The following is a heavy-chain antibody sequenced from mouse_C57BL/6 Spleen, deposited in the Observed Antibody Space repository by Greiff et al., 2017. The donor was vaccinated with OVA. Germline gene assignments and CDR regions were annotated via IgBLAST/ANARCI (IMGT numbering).Heavy chain of an antibody. D-gene: IGHD2-4*01. CDR3: ARRGDDYDDAMDY. CDR2: IYPRDGST. CDR1: GYTFTSYD. Sequence: QVHVKQSGPELVKPGASVKLSCKASGYTFTSYDINWVKQRPGQGLEWIGWIYPRDGSTKYNEKFKGKATLTVDTSSSTAYMELHSLTSEDSAVYFCARRGDDYDDAMDYWGQGTSVTVSS. V-gene: IGHV1-85*01. J-gene: IGHJ4*01.